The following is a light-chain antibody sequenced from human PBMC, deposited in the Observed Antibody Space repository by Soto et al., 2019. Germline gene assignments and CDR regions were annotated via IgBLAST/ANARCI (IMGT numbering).Light chain of an antibody. J-gene: IGLJ2*01. V-gene: IGLV2-23*02. CDR2: EVN. CDR1: SSGIGTFNL. CDR3: YSVAGFNTL. Sequence: QSALTQPASVSGSPGQSIAISCTGNSSGIGTFNLVSWYQQHPGRPPKLIIYEVNKRPSGISSRFSASKSGNTASLTISGLQADDEAGYYCYSVAGFNTLFGGGTKLTVL.